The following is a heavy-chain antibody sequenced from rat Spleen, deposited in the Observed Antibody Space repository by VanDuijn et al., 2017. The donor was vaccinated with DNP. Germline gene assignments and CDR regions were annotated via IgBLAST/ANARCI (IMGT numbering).Heavy chain of an antibody. V-gene: IGHV4-2*01. CDR1: GFLSHDYW. J-gene: IGHJ4*01. Sequence: EVKLVESGGGLVQPGRSLTLSCAVSGFLSHDYWMGWVRQAPGKGLEWIGEINTDSSTINYPPSLKDKFTISRDNAQNTLYLQMSKVGSEDTAIYYCGRNNYYTLDAWGQGTSVTVSS. CDR2: INTDSSTI. D-gene: IGHD1-10*01. CDR3: GRNNYYTLDA.